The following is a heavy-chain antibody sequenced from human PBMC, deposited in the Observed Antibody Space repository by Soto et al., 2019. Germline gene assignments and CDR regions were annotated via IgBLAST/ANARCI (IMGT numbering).Heavy chain of an antibody. CDR3: ARQGSAVLRMNYSGMDV. CDR2: IFYSGTT. D-gene: IGHD3-10*01. J-gene: IGHJ6*02. Sequence: ASETLSLTCTVSGASISSTGYYWVWIRQPPGKGLEWVGSIFYSGTTKYTPSLKSRVTISGDTSKNQFSLNLNFVTAADTAVYYCARQGSAVLRMNYSGMDVWGQGITVTVSS. V-gene: IGHV4-39*01. CDR1: GASISSTGYY.